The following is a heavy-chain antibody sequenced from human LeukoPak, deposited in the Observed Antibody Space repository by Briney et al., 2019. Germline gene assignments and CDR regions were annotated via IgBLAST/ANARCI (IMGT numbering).Heavy chain of an antibody. J-gene: IGHJ4*02. CDR2: IKADGSEK. Sequence: GGSLRLSCSVSGFTFSNYWMNWVRQAPGKGLEWVANIKADGSEKYYVDSVKGRFTISRDNSKNTLYLQMNSLKTEDTAVYYCTTIMVYAHDYWGQGTLVTVSS. CDR1: GFTFSNYW. CDR3: TTIMVYAHDY. D-gene: IGHD2-8*01. V-gene: IGHV3-7*03.